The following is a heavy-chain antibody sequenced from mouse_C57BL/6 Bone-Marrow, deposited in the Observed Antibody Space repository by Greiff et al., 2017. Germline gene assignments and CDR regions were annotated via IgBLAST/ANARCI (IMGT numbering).Heavy chain of an antibody. D-gene: IGHD1-1*01. CDR2: ISDGGSYT. V-gene: IGHV5-4*03. Sequence: EVKVEESGGGLVKPGGSLKLSCAASGFTFSSYAMSWVRQTPEKRLEWVATISDGGSYTYYPDNVKGRFTISRDNAKNNLYLQMSHLKSEDTAMYYCARGPHYYGSSDYWGQGTTLTVSS. J-gene: IGHJ2*01. CDR1: GFTFSSYA. CDR3: ARGPHYYGSSDY.